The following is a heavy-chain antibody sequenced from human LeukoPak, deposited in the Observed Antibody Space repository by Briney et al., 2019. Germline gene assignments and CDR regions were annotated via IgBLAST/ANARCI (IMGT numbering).Heavy chain of an antibody. D-gene: IGHD5-12*01. CDR3: ARDQLAYSGYDTLFDY. J-gene: IGHJ4*02. CDR2: ISYDGSNK. Sequence: GGSLRLSCAASGFAFNSYAIHWVRQAPGKGLEWVAVISYDGSNKYYAESVKGRFTISRDNSKNTLYLQLNSLRPDDTAVYYCARDQLAYSGYDTLFDYWGQGTLVTVSS. CDR1: GFAFNSYA. V-gene: IGHV3-30*04.